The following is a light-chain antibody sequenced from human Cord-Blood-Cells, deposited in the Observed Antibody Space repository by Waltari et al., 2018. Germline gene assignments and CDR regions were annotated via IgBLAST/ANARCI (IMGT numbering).Light chain of an antibody. J-gene: IGKJ1*01. CDR3: QQSYSTPWT. Sequence: IQMTPSPSSLSASVGDRVTITCRASQSISSYLNWYQQKPGKDPKLLIYAASSLQSGVPSRFSGSGSGTDFTLTISSLQPEDFATYYCQQSYSTPWTFGQGTKVEIK. CDR2: AAS. CDR1: QSISSY. V-gene: IGKV1-39*01.